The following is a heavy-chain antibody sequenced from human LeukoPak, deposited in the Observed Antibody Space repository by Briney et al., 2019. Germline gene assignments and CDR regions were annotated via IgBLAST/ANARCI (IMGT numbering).Heavy chain of an antibody. J-gene: IGHJ4*02. V-gene: IGHV1-2*02. CDR3: ASAKNQYYYDSISLDY. CDR2: INPNSGGT. CDR1: GYTFTGYY. D-gene: IGHD3-22*01. Sequence: ASVKVSCKASGYTFTGYYMHWVRQAPGQGLEWMGWINPNSGGTNYAQKFQGRVTMTRDTSISTAYMELSRLRSDDTAVYYCASAKNQYYYDSISLDYWGQGTLVTVSS.